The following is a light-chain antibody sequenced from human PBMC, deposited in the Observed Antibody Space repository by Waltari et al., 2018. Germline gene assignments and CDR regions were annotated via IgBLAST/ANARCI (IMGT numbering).Light chain of an antibody. Sequence: DIQMTQAPSSLSASVGERVTVTCRASQTIRTYLSWHQQKPGKAPNLLIYDASTLQSGAPSRFSAYGSGTDFTLTISSLQPEDFATYYCQQTYSTPYTFGQGTKLDIK. J-gene: IGKJ2*01. CDR1: QTIRTY. V-gene: IGKV1-39*01. CDR2: DAS. CDR3: QQTYSTPYT.